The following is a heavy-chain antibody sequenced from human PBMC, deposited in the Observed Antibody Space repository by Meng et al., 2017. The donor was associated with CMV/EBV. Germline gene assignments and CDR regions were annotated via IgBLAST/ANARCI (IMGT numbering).Heavy chain of an antibody. D-gene: IGHD1-1*01. CDR2: ISAYNGNT. CDR3: ARADPGSGPWWNPAGSY. CDR1: GYTFTSYG. V-gene: IGHV1-18*01. Sequence: ASVKVSCKASGYTFTSYGISWVRQAPGQGLEWMGWISAYNGNTNYPQKLQGRVAMTTDTSTSTAYMELRSLRSDDTAVYYCARADPGSGPWWNPAGSYWGQGTLVTVSS. J-gene: IGHJ4*02.